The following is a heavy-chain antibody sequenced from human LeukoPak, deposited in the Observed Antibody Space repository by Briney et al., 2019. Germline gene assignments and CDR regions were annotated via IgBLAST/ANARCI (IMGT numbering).Heavy chain of an antibody. D-gene: IGHD5-18*01. Sequence: ASVKVSCKASGYTFTGYYMHWVRQAPGQGLEWMGWINPNSGGRNYAQKFQGRVTMTRDTSISTAYMELSRLRSDDTAVYYCAREQAEYSYGRDYWGQGTLVTVSS. V-gene: IGHV1-2*02. CDR3: AREQAEYSYGRDY. CDR1: GYTFTGYY. CDR2: INPNSGGR. J-gene: IGHJ4*02.